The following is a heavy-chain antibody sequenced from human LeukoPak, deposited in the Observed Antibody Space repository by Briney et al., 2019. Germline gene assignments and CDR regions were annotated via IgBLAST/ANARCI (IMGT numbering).Heavy chain of an antibody. D-gene: IGHD2-2*01. V-gene: IGHV1-18*01. CDR3: ARDVNVVVPAAISRTSWYDP. Sequence: GASVKVSCKASGYTFTSYGISWVRQAPGQGLEWMGWISAYNGNTNYAQKLQGRVTMTTDTSTSTAYMELRSLRSDDTAVYYCARDVNVVVPAAISRTSWYDPWGQGTLVTVSS. J-gene: IGHJ5*02. CDR1: GYTFTSYG. CDR2: ISAYNGNT.